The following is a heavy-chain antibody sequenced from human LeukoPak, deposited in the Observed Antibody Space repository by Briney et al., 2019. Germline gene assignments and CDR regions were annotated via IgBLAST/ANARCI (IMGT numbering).Heavy chain of an antibody. CDR1: GYTFTGYY. CDR3: ARDPSYYYDSSGGPFDY. Sequence: ASVKVSRKASGYTFTGYYMHWVRQAPGQGLEWMGWINPNSGGTNYAQKFQGRVTMTRDTSISTAYMELSRLRSDDTAVYYCARDPSYYYDSSGGPFDYWGQGTLVTVSS. CDR2: INPNSGGT. D-gene: IGHD3-22*01. V-gene: IGHV1-2*02. J-gene: IGHJ4*02.